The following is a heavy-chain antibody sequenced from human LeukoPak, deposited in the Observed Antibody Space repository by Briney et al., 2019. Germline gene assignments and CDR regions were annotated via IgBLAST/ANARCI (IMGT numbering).Heavy chain of an antibody. J-gene: IGHJ4*02. V-gene: IGHV3-23*01. D-gene: IGHD1-20*01. CDR2: ISGSGGST. CDR3: AKGPYAYNWNVEGDY. CDR1: GFTFSSYG. Sequence: GGSLRLSCAASGFTFSSYGMSWVRQAPGKGLEWVSAISGSGGSTYYADSVKGRFTISRDNSKNTLYLQMNSLRAEDTAVYYCAKGPYAYNWNVEGDYWGQGTLVTVSS.